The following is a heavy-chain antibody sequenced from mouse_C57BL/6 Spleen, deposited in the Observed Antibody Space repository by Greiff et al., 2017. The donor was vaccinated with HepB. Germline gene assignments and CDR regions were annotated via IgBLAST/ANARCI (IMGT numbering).Heavy chain of an antibody. J-gene: IGHJ4*01. Sequence: EVQLVESGPGLVKPSQSLSLTCSVTGYSITSGYYWNWIRQFPGNKLEWMGYISYDGSNNYNPSLKNRISITRDTSKNQFFLKLNSVTTEDTATYYCARADGSSPHAMDYWGQGTSVTVSS. CDR1: GYSITSGYY. CDR3: ARADGSSPHAMDY. CDR2: ISYDGSN. D-gene: IGHD1-1*01. V-gene: IGHV3-6*01.